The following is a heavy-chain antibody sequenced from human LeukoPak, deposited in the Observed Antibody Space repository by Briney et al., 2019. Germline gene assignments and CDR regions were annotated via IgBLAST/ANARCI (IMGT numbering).Heavy chain of an antibody. V-gene: IGHV1-2*04. CDR1: GYTFTGYY. Sequence: ASVKVSCKASGYTFTGYYMHWVRQAPGQGLEWMGWINPNSGGTNYAQKFQGWVTMTRDTSISTAYMELSRLRSDDTAVYYCARSRWLQSHDAFDIWGQGTMVTVSS. D-gene: IGHD5-24*01. J-gene: IGHJ3*02. CDR2: INPNSGGT. CDR3: ARSRWLQSHDAFDI.